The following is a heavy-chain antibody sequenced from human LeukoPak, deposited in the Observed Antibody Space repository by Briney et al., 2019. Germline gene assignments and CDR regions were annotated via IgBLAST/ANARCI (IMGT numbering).Heavy chain of an antibody. CDR1: GFTFSSYS. D-gene: IGHD3-10*01. V-gene: IGHV3-21*01. CDR3: ARGFDAFDI. Sequence: PGGSLRLSCAGSGFTFSSYSMNWVRQAPGKGLEWVSSITSSGNYISYADSVKGRFTISRDSAKNSLYLQMNSLRAEDTAVYYCARGFDAFDIWGQGTMVTVSS. CDR2: ITSSGNYI. J-gene: IGHJ3*02.